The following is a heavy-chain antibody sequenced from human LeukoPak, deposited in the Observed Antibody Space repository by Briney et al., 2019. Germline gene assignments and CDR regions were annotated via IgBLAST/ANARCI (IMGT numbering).Heavy chain of an antibody. CDR2: IYYSGST. V-gene: IGHV4-59*01. J-gene: IGHJ4*02. CDR1: GGSISSYY. CDR3: ARTQWLVHYFDY. Sequence: NPSETLSLTCTVSGGSISSYYWSWIRQPPGKGLEWIGYIYYSGSTNYNPSLKSRVTISVDTSKNQFSLKLSSVTAADTAVYYCARTQWLVHYFDYWGQGTLVTVSS. D-gene: IGHD6-19*01.